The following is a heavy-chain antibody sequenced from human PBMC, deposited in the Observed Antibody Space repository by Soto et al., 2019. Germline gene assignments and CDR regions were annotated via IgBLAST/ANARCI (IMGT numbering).Heavy chain of an antibody. J-gene: IGHJ4*02. V-gene: IGHV4-39*02. Sequence: SETLSLTCTLSGGPISSSSYYWGWLRLPPGQGLEWIGSIYYSGSTYYNPSLKSRVTISVDTSKNQFSLKLSSVTAADTAVYYGARDDKWLVRSFDYWGQGTLVTVSS. D-gene: IGHD6-19*01. CDR1: GGPISSSSYY. CDR2: IYYSGST. CDR3: ARDDKWLVRSFDY.